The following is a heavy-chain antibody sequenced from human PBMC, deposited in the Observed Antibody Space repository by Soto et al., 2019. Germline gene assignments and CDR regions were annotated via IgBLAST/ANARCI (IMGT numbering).Heavy chain of an antibody. V-gene: IGHV4-39*01. CDR3: ARQDDYYYYCMDF. CDR1: GGSISSSSYY. J-gene: IGHJ6*02. CDR2: IYYSGST. Sequence: PSETLSLTCTVSGGSISSSSYYWGWIRQPPGKGLEWIGSIYYSGSTYYNPSLKSRVTISVDTSKSQFSLKLSSVTAADTAVYYCARQDDYYYYCMDFWGQGTTVTVSS.